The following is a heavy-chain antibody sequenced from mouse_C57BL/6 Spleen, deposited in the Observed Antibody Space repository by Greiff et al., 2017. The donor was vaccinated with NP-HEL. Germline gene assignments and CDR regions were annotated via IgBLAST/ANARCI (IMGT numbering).Heavy chain of an antibody. Sequence: DVQLVESGEGLVKPGGSLKLSCAASGFTFSSYAMSWVRQTPEKRLEWVAYISSGGDYIYYADTVKGRFTISRDNARNTLYLQMSSLKSEDTAMYYCTRGDYYGSSYGYAMDYWGQGTSVTVSS. CDR2: ISSGGDYI. V-gene: IGHV5-9-1*02. CDR3: TRGDYYGSSYGYAMDY. D-gene: IGHD1-1*01. CDR1: GFTFSSYA. J-gene: IGHJ4*01.